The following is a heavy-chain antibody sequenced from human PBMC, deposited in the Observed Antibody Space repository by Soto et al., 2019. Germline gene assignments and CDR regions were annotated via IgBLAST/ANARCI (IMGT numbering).Heavy chain of an antibody. CDR1: GDSVSSNSAA. D-gene: IGHD1-7*01. CDR3: AGTTSHYWYYMDV. CDR2: TYYRARWYY. Sequence: SQTLSLTCVISGDSVSSNSAAWNWIRQSPSRGLEWLGRTYYRARWYYDYAVSVRSRITVNPDTSKNQFSLQLTSVTPEDTAVYYCAGTTSHYWYYMDVWGKGTTVTVSS. J-gene: IGHJ6*03. V-gene: IGHV6-1*01.